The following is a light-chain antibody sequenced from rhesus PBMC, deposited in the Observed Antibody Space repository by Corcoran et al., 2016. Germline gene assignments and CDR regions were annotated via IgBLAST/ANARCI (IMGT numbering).Light chain of an antibody. CDR3: LPGYSTPLT. CDR1: QGISDY. CDR2: AAS. Sequence: DIQMTQSPSSLSASVGDRVTITCRASQGISDYLSWYPQKPEKAPKRLIYAASRMESGVPSRFSGSGAGTEFTLTISSLQPEYFAAYYCLPGYSTPLTFGGGTKVELK. V-gene: IGKV1-36*02. J-gene: IGKJ4*01.